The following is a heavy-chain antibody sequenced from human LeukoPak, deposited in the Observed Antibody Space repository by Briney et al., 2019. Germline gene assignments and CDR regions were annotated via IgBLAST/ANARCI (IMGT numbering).Heavy chain of an antibody. CDR2: INPSGGST. CDR1: GYTFTSYY. V-gene: IGHV1-46*01. D-gene: IGHD3-22*01. Sequence: ASVKVSCKTSGYTFTSYYMHWVRQAPGQGLEWMGIINPSGGSTTYAQKFQGRVTMTRDTSTSTVYMELSSLRSEDTALYYCARGDVLDSSVYNWFDPWGQGTLDIVSS. CDR3: ARGDVLDSSVYNWFDP. J-gene: IGHJ5*02.